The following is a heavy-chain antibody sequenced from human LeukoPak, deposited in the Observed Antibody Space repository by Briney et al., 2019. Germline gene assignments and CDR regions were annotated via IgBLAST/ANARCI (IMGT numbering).Heavy chain of an antibody. CDR1: AYSFSTYW. J-gene: IGHJ4*02. V-gene: IGHV5-51*01. CDR2: IYAGHSDT. CDR3: ARYFTGGSDY. D-gene: IGHD3-16*01. Sequence: GESLNISCNGSAYSFSTYWIGWVRQTPGKGLEWMGLIYAGHSDTRYSPSFQGQVTISVDKSISTAYLQWSNLKASDTAIYYCARYFTGGSDYWGQGTLVTVSS.